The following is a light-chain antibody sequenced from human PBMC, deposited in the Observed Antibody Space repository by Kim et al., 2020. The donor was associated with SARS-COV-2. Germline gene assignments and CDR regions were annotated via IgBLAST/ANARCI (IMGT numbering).Light chain of an antibody. J-gene: IGKJ4*01. V-gene: IGKV1D-13*01. CDR1: QGISSA. CDR3: QQFNKYPALT. CDR2: DAS. Sequence: AIQLTQSPPSLSASVGDRVIITCRASQGISSALAWYQQKPGKPPNLLIYDASTLESGVPSRFSGSESGTDFTLTISSLQPEDFATYYCQQFNKYPALTFGGGTKVDIK.